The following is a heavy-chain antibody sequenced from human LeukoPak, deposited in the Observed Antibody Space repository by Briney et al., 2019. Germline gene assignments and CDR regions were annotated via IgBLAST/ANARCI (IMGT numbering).Heavy chain of an antibody. D-gene: IGHD3-22*01. J-gene: IGHJ4*02. CDR3: ARNYYFDSSGYYYFGH. V-gene: IGHV1-3*01. CDR2: INPVIGKT. CDR1: GYTFSLYL. Sequence: GASVKVSCKGSGYTFSLYLMHWVRQAPGQSLEWMGWINPVIGKTKYSQRFQGRVTITRDTSASTAYMELSSLTSEDTAVYYCARNYYFDSSGYYYFGHWGQGSLVTVSS.